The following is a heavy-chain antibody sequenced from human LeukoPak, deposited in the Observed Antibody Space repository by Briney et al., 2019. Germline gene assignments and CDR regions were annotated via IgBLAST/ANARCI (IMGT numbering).Heavy chain of an antibody. CDR1: GFSGFTFSSHA. D-gene: IGHD3-10*01. Sequence: PGGSLRLSCAASGFSGFTFSSHAMSWVRQAPGEGVEWVSAISGSGGNTYYAGYVKGRFAISRDNSKNTLYLQMNSLRAEDTAIYYCANKYGSGSYYIGWGQGTLVTVSS. J-gene: IGHJ4*02. CDR3: ANKYGSGSYYIG. CDR2: ISGSGGNT. V-gene: IGHV3-23*01.